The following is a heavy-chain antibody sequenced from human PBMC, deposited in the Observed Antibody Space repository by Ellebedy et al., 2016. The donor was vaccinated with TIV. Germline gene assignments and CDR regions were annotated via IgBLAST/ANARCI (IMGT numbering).Heavy chain of an antibody. Sequence: GESLKISXAASGFTFSSYAMTWVRQAPGRGLEWVSTISGTGKTTYYADSVKGRFTISRDNSKNTLYLQMNSLRADDTAVYYCAKHDYCSITACPFDYWGQGTLVPVSS. D-gene: IGHD2-2*01. CDR2: ISGTGKTT. CDR3: AKHDYCSITACPFDY. V-gene: IGHV3-23*01. J-gene: IGHJ4*02. CDR1: GFTFSSYA.